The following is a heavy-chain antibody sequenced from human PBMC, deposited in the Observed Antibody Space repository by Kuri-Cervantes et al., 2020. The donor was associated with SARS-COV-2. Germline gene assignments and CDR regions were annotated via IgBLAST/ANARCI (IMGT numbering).Heavy chain of an antibody. Sequence: GGSLRLSCTASTLSLGPYGIHWVRQTPGGGLEWVAFIRYDGSNKYYADSVKGRFTISRDNSKNTLCLQMNSLRAEDTAVYYCAKGQLGVAATGFDPWGQGTLVTVSS. J-gene: IGHJ5*02. CDR1: TLSLGPYG. V-gene: IGHV3-30*02. CDR3: AKGQLGVAATGFDP. CDR2: IRYDGSNK. D-gene: IGHD2-15*01.